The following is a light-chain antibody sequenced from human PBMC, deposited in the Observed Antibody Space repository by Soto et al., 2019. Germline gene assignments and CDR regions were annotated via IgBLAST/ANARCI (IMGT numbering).Light chain of an antibody. CDR2: EVS. Sequence: QSVLTQPASVSGSPGQSITISYTGTSSDVGTYNFVSWYQQHPGKAPKLMIYEVSSRPSGVSNRFSGSKSGNTASLTISGLQAEDEADYYCRSYISTSTPWVFGGGTKLTVL. V-gene: IGLV2-14*01. CDR3: RSYISTSTPWV. J-gene: IGLJ3*02. CDR1: SSDVGTYNF.